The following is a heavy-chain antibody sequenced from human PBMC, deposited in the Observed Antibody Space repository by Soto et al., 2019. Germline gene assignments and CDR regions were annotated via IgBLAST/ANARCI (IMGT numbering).Heavy chain of an antibody. CDR3: SRSEGAEGVVWVDT. Sequence: EVHLLESGGDLVQPGGSLRVSCVASGFTFSNYAMSWVRQAPGKGLEWVSGIRGSGGETHYADSVKGRFTISRDNSKNTVYLEMRSLNVGDTAVYYCSRSEGAEGVVWVDTWGRGPVVTVSS. J-gene: IGHJ5*02. D-gene: IGHD1-26*01. CDR2: IRGSGGET. V-gene: IGHV3-23*01. CDR1: GFTFSNYA.